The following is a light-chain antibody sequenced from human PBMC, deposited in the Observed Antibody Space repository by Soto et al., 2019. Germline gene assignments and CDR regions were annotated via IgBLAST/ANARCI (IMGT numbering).Light chain of an antibody. CDR2: GAS. CDR1: QRISSN. Sequence: EIVMTQSPATLSVSPGERATLYCKASQRISSNLAWYQQKPGQPPRLLIYGASTRATGIPARFSGSGSGTEFTLTISSLQSEDFAVYYCQQYNNWPPWTFGQGTKV. J-gene: IGKJ1*01. V-gene: IGKV3-15*01. CDR3: QQYNNWPPWT.